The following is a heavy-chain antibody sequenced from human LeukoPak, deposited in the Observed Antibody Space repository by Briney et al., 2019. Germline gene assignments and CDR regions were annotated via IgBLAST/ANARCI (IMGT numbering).Heavy chain of an antibody. D-gene: IGHD3-22*01. V-gene: IGHV4-39*07. Sequence: PSETLSPTCTVSGGSISSSSYYWGWIRQPPGKGLEWIGSIYYSGSTYYNPSLKSRVTISVDTSKNQFSLKLSSVTAADTAVYYCARATQLGGYPPDYYMDVWGKGTTVTASS. CDR3: ARATQLGGYPPDYYMDV. CDR2: IYYSGST. J-gene: IGHJ6*03. CDR1: GGSISSSSYY.